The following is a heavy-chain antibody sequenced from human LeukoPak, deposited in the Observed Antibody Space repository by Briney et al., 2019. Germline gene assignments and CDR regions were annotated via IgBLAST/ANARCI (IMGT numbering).Heavy chain of an antibody. CDR1: GFTFSSYW. V-gene: IGHV3-53*01. Sequence: GGSLRLSCAASGFTFSSYWMSWVRQAPGKGLEWVSVIYSGGSTYYADSVKGRFTISRDNSKNTLYLQMNSLRAEDTAVYYCARVSVGSSSRYFDYWGQGTLVTVSS. D-gene: IGHD6-13*01. CDR3: ARVSVGSSSRYFDY. J-gene: IGHJ4*02. CDR2: IYSGGST.